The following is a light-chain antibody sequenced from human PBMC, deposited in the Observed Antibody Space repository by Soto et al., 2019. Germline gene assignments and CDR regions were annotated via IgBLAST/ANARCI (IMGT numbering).Light chain of an antibody. J-gene: IGLJ2*01. CDR2: SNH. CDR3: STWDDSLRGLV. Sequence: QSVLTRPPSASGAPGQGISISCSGSSSNIGGNSVSWYRQVPGTAPKLLIFSNHQRPSGVPDRFSGSKSGTSASLAISGLQSEDEADYYCSTWDDSLRGLVFGGGTKLTVL. V-gene: IGLV1-44*01. CDR1: SSNIGGNS.